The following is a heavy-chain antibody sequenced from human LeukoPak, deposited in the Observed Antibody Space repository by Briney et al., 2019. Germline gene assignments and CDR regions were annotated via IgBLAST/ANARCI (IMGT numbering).Heavy chain of an antibody. D-gene: IGHD3-3*01. J-gene: IGHJ4*02. CDR1: AYSISSGYY. V-gene: IGHV4-38-2*02. CDR2: IYHSGST. Sequence: SETLSLTCTVSAYSISSGYYWGWIRQPPGKGLECIGTIYHSGSTYYNPSLKSRVTISVDTSKNQFSLKLSSVTAADTAVYYCARERFLEWLSIDYWGQGTLVTVSS. CDR3: ARERFLEWLSIDY.